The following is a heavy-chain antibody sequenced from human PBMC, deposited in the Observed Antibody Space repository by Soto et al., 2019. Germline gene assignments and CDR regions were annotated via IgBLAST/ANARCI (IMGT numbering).Heavy chain of an antibody. CDR3: AFIGEMATLAPFDY. Sequence: PGGSLRLSCAASGFTFSSYAMSWVRQAPGKGLEWVSAISGSGGSTYYADSVKGRFTISRDNAKNSLYLQMNSLRAEDTAVYYCAFIGEMATLAPFDYWGQGTLVTVSS. V-gene: IGHV3-23*01. CDR1: GFTFSSYA. J-gene: IGHJ4*02. CDR2: ISGSGGST. D-gene: IGHD5-12*01.